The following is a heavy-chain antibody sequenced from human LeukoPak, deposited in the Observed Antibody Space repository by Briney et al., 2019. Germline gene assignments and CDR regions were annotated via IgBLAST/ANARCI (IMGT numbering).Heavy chain of an antibody. Sequence: PSETLSLTCTVSGGSISGYYWSWIRQPPGKGLEWIGYIYYSGSTNSHPSLKSRVTISVDTSKNQFSLKLSSVTAADTAVYYCARGCSAGTPHNWFAPWGQGTLVTVSS. CDR1: GGSISGYY. D-gene: IGHD6-13*01. J-gene: IGHJ5*02. CDR2: IYYSGST. V-gene: IGHV4-59*01. CDR3: ARGCSAGTPHNWFAP.